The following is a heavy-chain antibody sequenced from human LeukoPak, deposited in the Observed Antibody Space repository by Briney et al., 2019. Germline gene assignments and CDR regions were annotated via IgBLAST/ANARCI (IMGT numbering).Heavy chain of an antibody. Sequence: SETLSLTCTVSGGSISSYYWSWIRQPAGKGLEWIGRIYTSGSTNYNPSLKSRVTISVDTSKNQFSLKLSSVTAADTAVYYCARLRGRLAARPWAYSSWGQGTLVTVSS. CDR2: IYTSGST. J-gene: IGHJ5*02. CDR3: ARLRGRLAARPWAYSS. D-gene: IGHD6-6*01. V-gene: IGHV4-4*07. CDR1: GGSISSYY.